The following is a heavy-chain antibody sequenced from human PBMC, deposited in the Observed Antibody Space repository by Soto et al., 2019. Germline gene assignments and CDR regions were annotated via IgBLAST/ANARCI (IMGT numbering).Heavy chain of an antibody. CDR2: TKSRTDGGSI. CDR3: AIDQDVRRFGN. V-gene: IGHV3-15*01. J-gene: IGHJ4*02. Sequence: EVQLEESGGDVVKPGASLRLSCSASGVTFLNAWMSWVRQAPGKGLEWIGRTKSRTDGGSIEYAAPVEGRFSISRDDSKNMVFLQMRSLKTEDTGVYFCAIDQDVRRFGNWGQGTLVTVSS. D-gene: IGHD3-16*01. CDR1: GVTFLNAW.